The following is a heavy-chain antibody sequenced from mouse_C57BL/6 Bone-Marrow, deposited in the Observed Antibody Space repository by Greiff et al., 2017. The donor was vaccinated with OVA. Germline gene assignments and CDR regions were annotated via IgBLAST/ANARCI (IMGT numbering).Heavy chain of an antibody. CDR3: ARGGSYYPYYYAMDY. Sequence: QVQLKESGAELVRPGASVKLSCKASGYTFTDYYINWVKQRPGQGLEWIARIYPGSGNTYYNEKFKGKATLTAEKSSSTAYMQLSSLTSEDSAVYFCARGGSYYPYYYAMDYWGQGTSVTVSS. J-gene: IGHJ4*01. CDR2: IYPGSGNT. D-gene: IGHD1-1*01. CDR1: GYTFTDYY. V-gene: IGHV1-76*01.